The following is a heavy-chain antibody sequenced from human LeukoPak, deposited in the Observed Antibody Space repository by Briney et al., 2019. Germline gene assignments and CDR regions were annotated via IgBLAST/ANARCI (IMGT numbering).Heavy chain of an antibody. CDR2: ISRSGDDI. Sequence: PGGSLRLSCEASGFIFDMYAMTCVRQSPGKGLEWVSSISRSGDDIYYADSVKGRFTISRDNSKKTLYLQMNRVRVEDTAVFYCTKGSGGGAWAFDHWGQGNLVIVSS. CDR1: GFIFDMYA. J-gene: IGHJ4*01. CDR3: TKGSGGGAWAFDH. D-gene: IGHD2-15*01. V-gene: IGHV3-23*01.